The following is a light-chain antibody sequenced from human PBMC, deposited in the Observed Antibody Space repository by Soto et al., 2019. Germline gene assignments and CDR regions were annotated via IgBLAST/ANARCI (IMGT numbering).Light chain of an antibody. CDR2: GNY. CDR1: TSNIGSNY. J-gene: IGLJ2*01. CDR3: ATWDDSLSGVV. V-gene: IGLV1-47*02. Sequence: QAVVTQPPSASGTPGQRVTISCSGSTSNIGSNYVFWYRHLPGTAPQLLIYGNYQRPSGVPDRFSGSKSGTSASLAISGLRSEDKADFYCATWDDSLSGVVFGGGTQLTVL.